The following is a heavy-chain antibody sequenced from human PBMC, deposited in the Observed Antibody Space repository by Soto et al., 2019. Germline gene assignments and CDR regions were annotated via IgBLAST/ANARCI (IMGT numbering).Heavy chain of an antibody. CDR2: IYYSGST. D-gene: IGHD2-15*01. Sequence: PSETLSLTCTVSGGSISSSSYYWGWIRQPPGKGLEWIGSIYYSGSTYYNPSLKSRVTISVDTSENQFSLKLSSVTAADTAVYYCALVVAATLGAFDIWGQGTMVT. CDR1: GGSISSSSYY. CDR3: ALVVAATLGAFDI. V-gene: IGHV4-39*01. J-gene: IGHJ3*02.